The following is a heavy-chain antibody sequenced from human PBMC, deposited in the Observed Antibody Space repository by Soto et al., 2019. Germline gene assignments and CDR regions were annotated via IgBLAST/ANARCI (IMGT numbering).Heavy chain of an antibody. Sequence: QVQLVESGGGVVQPGRSLRLSCAASGFTFSSYGMHWVRQAPGKGLEWVAVISYDGSNKYYADSVKGRFTISRDNSKNTLYLKMNSRRAEDRVLYYCAKKRATTRYYDSGVYSAPYFDYGGKGPLATFPS. D-gene: IGHD3-22*01. V-gene: IGHV3-30*18. CDR1: GFTFSSYG. CDR3: AKKRATTRYYDSGVYSAPYFDY. J-gene: IGHJ4*02. CDR2: ISYDGSNK.